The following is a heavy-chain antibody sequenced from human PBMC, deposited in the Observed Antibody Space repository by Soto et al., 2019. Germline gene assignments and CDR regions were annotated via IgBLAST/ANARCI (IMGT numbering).Heavy chain of an antibody. V-gene: IGHV4-34*01. D-gene: IGHD1-26*01. CDR2: INHSGST. CDR3: ARDSGSFPNWFDP. Sequence: SETLSLTCTVSGGSISSYYWSWIRQPPGKGLEWIGEINHSGSTNYNPSLKSRVTISVDTSKNQFSLKLSSVTAADTAVYYCARDSGSFPNWFDPWGQGTLVTVSS. J-gene: IGHJ5*02. CDR1: GGSISSYY.